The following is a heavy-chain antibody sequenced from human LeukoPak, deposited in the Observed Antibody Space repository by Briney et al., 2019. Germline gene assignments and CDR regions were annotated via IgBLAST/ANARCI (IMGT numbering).Heavy chain of an antibody. CDR3: ARDQLEDLYGSGSYI. J-gene: IGHJ4*02. CDR2: IYSGGST. CDR1: GFTFSSYW. Sequence: GGSLRLSCAASGFTFSSYWMYWVRQGPGKGLEWVSVIYSGGSTYYADSVKGRFTISRDNSKNTLYLQMNSLRAEDTAVYYCARDQLEDLYGSGSYIWGQGTLVTVSS. D-gene: IGHD3-10*01. V-gene: IGHV3-66*01.